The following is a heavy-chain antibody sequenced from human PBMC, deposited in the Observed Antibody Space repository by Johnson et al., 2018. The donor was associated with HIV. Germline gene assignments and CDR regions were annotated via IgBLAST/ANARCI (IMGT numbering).Heavy chain of an antibody. V-gene: IGHV3-30*19. D-gene: IGHD4-17*01. CDR3: ASTDDALYI. J-gene: IGHJ3*02. CDR2: ISYDGSNK. Sequence: QVQLVESGGGVVQPGGSLRLSCAASVFTFNSYCMDWVRQAPGKGLEWVAVISYDGSNKYYADSVKGRFTISRDNSKNTLYLQMNSLRAEDTAVYYCASTDDALYIWGQGTMVTVSS. CDR1: VFTFNSYC.